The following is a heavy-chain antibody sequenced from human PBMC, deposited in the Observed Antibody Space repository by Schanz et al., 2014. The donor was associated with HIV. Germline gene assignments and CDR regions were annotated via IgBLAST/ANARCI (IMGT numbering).Heavy chain of an antibody. J-gene: IGHJ3*02. CDR3: ARGYYDSSGYIHAFDI. CDR1: GDSINSGGYY. CDR2: IYYSGST. V-gene: IGHV4-31*02. Sequence: QVPLQESGPGLAKPSQTLSLTCTVSGDSINSGGYYWTWIRQSPGKGLEWIGYIYYSGSTYYNPSLKSRVTISVDTSKNQFSLKLSSVTAADTAVYYCARGYYDSSGYIHAFDIWGQGTMVTVSS. D-gene: IGHD3-22*01.